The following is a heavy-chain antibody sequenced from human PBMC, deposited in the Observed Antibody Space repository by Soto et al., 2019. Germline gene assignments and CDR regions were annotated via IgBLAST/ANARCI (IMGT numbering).Heavy chain of an antibody. V-gene: IGHV1-46*01. CDR1: GYTYTSYY. CDR3: ASDPFVVVPATADSFNY. D-gene: IGHD2-21*02. J-gene: IGHJ4*02. Sequence: ASVQISSRASGYTYTSYYMHWLRQAPGQGLGWMGIINPSGGSISYAQKFQGRVTMTRDTSTSTVYSELSSLTSEATAVYYCASDPFVVVPATADSFNYWGQGTLVTVSS. CDR2: INPSGGSI.